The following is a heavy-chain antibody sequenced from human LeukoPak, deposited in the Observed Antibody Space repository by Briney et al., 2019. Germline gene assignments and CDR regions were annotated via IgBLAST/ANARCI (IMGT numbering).Heavy chain of an antibody. D-gene: IGHD3-9*01. V-gene: IGHV3-7*01. Sequence: GGSLRLSCVASGFTFSSRDWMTWVRQAPGKGLEWVANIKQDGSDKYYVDSVKGRFTISRDNAKNSLYLQMNSLRAEDTAVYYCARNDDILTGYLFDYWGQGTLVTVSS. CDR2: IKQDGSDK. CDR1: GFTFSSRDW. CDR3: ARNDDILTGYLFDY. J-gene: IGHJ4*02.